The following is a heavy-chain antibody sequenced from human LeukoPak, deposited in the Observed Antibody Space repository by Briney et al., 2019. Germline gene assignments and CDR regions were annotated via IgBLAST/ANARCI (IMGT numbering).Heavy chain of an antibody. V-gene: IGHV3-48*04. CDR1: GFTFSGYS. J-gene: IGHJ4*02. Sequence: TGGSLRLSCAASGFTFSGYSMNWVRQAPGKGLEWVSYISSSGSTIYYADSVKGRFTISRDNAKNSLYLQMNSLRAEDTAVYYCARSRLPSTVVTPVGYWGQGTLVTVSS. CDR2: ISSSGSTI. CDR3: ARSRLPSTVVTPVGY. D-gene: IGHD4-23*01.